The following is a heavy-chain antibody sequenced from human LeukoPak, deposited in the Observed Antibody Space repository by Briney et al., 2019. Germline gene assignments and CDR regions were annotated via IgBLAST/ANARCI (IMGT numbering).Heavy chain of an antibody. CDR1: GFTFSSHG. CDR2: IGSDGSDK. D-gene: IGHD3-9*01. Sequence: GGSLRLSCAASGFTFSSHGIHWVRQAPGKGLEWVAFIGSDGSDKYYADSVKGRFTMSRDNSKITVYLQMSSLRAEDTALSACAKARYVSRVAYYFGSWGQGTLVTVSS. V-gene: IGHV3-30*02. J-gene: IGHJ4*02. CDR3: AKARYVSRVAYYFGS.